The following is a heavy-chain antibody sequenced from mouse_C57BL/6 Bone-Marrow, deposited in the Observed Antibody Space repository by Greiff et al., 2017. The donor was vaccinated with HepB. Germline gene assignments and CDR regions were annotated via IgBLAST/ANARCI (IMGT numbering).Heavy chain of an antibody. D-gene: IGHD1-1*01. CDR3: ARSGYYGSSGLAY. CDR1: GYTFTSYW. J-gene: IGHJ3*01. Sequence: QVQLQQPGAELVRPGTSVKLSCKASGYTFTSYWMHWVKQRPGQGLEWIGEIDPSDSYTNYNQKFKGKATLTVDTSSSTAYMQLSSLTSEDSAVYYCARSGYYGSSGLAYGGQGPLVTVSA. V-gene: IGHV1-59*01. CDR2: IDPSDSYT.